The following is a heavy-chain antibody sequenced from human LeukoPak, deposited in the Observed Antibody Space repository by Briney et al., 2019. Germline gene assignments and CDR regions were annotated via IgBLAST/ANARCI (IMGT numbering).Heavy chain of an antibody. D-gene: IGHD6-19*01. V-gene: IGHV4-61*02. Sequence: SQTLSLTCNVSGDSISRGNYYWTWIRQPAGKGMEWIGRIYSSGRTNYNPSLKSRVTISVDTSKNQFSLNLSSVTAADTAVYYCARDINTSDWTKFDYWGQGTSVTVSS. CDR1: GDSISRGNYY. CDR3: ARDINTSDWTKFDY. CDR2: IYSSGRT. J-gene: IGHJ4*02.